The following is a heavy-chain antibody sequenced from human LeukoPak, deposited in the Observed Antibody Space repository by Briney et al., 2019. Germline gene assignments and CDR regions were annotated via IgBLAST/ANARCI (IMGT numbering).Heavy chain of an antibody. CDR2: IYYSGST. CDR1: GVSISSSSYY. J-gene: IGHJ4*02. V-gene: IGHV4-39*07. D-gene: IGHD5-24*01. Sequence: PSETLSLTCTVSGVSISSSSYYWGWIRQPPGKGLEWIGSIYYSGSTYYNPSLKSRVTISVDTSKNQFSLKLSSVTAADTAVYYCAREGDGYMVFDYWGQGTLVTVSS. CDR3: AREGDGYMVFDY.